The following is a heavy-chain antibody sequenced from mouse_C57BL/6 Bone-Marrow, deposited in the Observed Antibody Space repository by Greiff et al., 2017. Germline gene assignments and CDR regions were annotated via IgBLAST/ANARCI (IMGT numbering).Heavy chain of an antibody. CDR1: GFTFSDYY. Sequence: EVHLVESEGGLVQPGSSMKLSCTASGFTFSDYYMAWVRQVPEKGLEWVANINYDGSSTYYLDSLKSRFIISRDNAKNILYLQMSSLKSEDTATYYCARVGEGYYYGRSHWYFDVWGTGTTVTVSS. V-gene: IGHV5-16*01. CDR2: INYDGSST. CDR3: ARVGEGYYYGRSHWYFDV. J-gene: IGHJ1*03. D-gene: IGHD1-1*01.